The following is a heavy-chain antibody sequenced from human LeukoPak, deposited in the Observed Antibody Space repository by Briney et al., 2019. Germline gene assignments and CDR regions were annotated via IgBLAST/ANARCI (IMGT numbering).Heavy chain of an antibody. J-gene: IGHJ4*02. CDR3: AKPQTTVITYQYFDY. V-gene: IGHV3-23*01. CDR2: ISASGGST. Sequence: GGSLRLSCAASGFTFSSYAMSWVRQAPGKGLEWVSAISASGGSTYYAESVKGRFTVSRDNSKNTLYLQMNSLRAEDTAVYYCAKPQTTVITYQYFDYWGQGTLVTVSS. CDR1: GFTFSSYA. D-gene: IGHD4-17*01.